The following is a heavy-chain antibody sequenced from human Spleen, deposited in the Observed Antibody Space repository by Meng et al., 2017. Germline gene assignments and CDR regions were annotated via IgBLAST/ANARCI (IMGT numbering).Heavy chain of an antibody. CDR2: IYPGDSDT. CDR3: ARDGYSLGGYYYYGMDV. V-gene: IGHV5-51*01. D-gene: IGHD5-24*01. J-gene: IGHJ6*02. CDR1: GYNFSSYW. Sequence: GGSLRLSCTGSGYNFSSYWIDWVRQMPGKGLEWMGIIYPGDSDTRYSPSFQGQITISVDKSISTAYLQWSSLKASDTAMYYCARDGYSLGGYYYYGMDVWGQGTTVTVSS.